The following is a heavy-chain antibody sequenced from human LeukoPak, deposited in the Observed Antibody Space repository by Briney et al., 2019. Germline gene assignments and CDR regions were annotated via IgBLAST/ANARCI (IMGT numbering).Heavy chain of an antibody. V-gene: IGHV1-18*01. CDR3: ARVGYCSSTSCYPDL. Sequence: ASVKVSCKASGYTFTSYGISWVRQAPGQGLEWMGWISAYNGNTNCAQKLQGRVTMTTDTSTSTAYMELRSLRSDDTAVYYCARVGYCSSTSCYPDLWGRGTLVTVSS. J-gene: IGHJ2*01. D-gene: IGHD2-2*03. CDR2: ISAYNGNT. CDR1: GYTFTSYG.